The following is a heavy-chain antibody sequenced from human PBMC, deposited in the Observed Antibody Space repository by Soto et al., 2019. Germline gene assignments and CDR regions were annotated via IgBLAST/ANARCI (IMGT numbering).Heavy chain of an antibody. V-gene: IGHV4-4*02. Sequence: QVQLQESGPGLVKPSGTVSLTCAVSGASISDNNWWSWVRQPPGKGLEWIGEVVHWGTTNYNPSLRSRVTISMDKSKNQISLPLSSVTAADSALYYCARHIGVTGTRGFDYWGQGTLVTVSS. D-gene: IGHD6-19*01. CDR3: ARHIGVTGTRGFDY. CDR1: GASISDNNW. CDR2: VVHWGTT. J-gene: IGHJ4*02.